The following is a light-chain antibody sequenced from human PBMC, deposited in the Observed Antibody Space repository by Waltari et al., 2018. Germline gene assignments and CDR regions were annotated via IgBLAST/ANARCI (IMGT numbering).Light chain of an antibody. V-gene: IGKV3-20*01. Sequence: EIVLTQSPGTLSLSPGERATLSCRASQSVSSSYLAWYKQKPGKGPRLLSYGASSRATGIPDRFSGSGSGTDFTLTISRLEPEDFAVYYCQQYGSSPPYTFGQGTKLEIK. CDR1: QSVSSSY. CDR2: GAS. CDR3: QQYGSSPPYT. J-gene: IGKJ2*01.